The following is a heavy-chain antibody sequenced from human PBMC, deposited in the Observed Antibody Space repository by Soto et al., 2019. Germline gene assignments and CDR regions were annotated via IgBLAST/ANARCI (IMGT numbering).Heavy chain of an antibody. CDR3: ARRGQTRDSPYGMDV. CDR1: GGSISSSNW. V-gene: IGHV4-4*02. D-gene: IGHD3-22*01. CDR2: IYHSGST. J-gene: IGHJ6*02. Sequence: SETLSLTCAVSGGSISSSNWWSWVRQPPGKGLEWIGEIYHSGSTNYNPPLKSRVTISVDKSKNQFSLKLSSVTAADTAVYYCARRGQTRDSPYGMDVWGQGTTVTVSS.